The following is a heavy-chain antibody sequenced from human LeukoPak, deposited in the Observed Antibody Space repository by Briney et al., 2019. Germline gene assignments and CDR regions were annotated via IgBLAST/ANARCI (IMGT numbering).Heavy chain of an antibody. V-gene: IGHV3-53*01. Sequence: SGGSLRLSCAASGXSVSRNYMSWVRQAPGKGLEWVSVIYSGGSTYYADSVKGRFTISRDNSKNTVYLQMNSLRAEDTAVYYCARNVFSSWGQGTLVTVSS. CDR3: ARNVFSS. J-gene: IGHJ5*02. CDR1: GXSVSRNY. CDR2: IYSGGST.